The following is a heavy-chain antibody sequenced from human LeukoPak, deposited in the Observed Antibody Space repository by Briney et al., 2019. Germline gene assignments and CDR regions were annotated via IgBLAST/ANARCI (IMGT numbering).Heavy chain of an antibody. V-gene: IGHV3-23*01. D-gene: IGHD6-13*01. J-gene: IGHJ1*01. CDR1: GFTLSSYA. Sequence: PGGSLRLSCAASGFTLSSYAMSWVRQAPGKGLEWVSAISVNGGGTYYAESVKGRFTISTDKSKNTLYLQMNSLRAEDTAVYYGAKRASIAVAGTLNRYFEHWGQGTLVIVSS. CDR3: AKRASIAVAGTLNRYFEH. CDR2: ISVNGGGT.